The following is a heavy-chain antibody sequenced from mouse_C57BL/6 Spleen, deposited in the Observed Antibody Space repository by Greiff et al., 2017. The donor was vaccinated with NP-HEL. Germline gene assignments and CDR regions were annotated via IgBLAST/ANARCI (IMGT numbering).Heavy chain of an antibody. V-gene: IGHV1-64*01. CDR1: GYTFTSYW. D-gene: IGHD2-5*01. CDR2: IHPNSGST. J-gene: IGHJ2*01. CDR3: ARLGSNLYFDY. Sequence: VQLQQPGAELVKPGASVKLSCKASGYTFTSYWMHWVKQRPGQGLEWIGMIHPNSGSTNYNEKFKSKATLTVDKSSSTAYMQLSSLTSEDSAVYYCARLGSNLYFDYWGQGTTLTVSS.